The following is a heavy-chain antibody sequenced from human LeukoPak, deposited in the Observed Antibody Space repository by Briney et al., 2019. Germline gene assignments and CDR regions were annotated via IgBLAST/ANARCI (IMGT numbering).Heavy chain of an antibody. Sequence: GGSLRLSCAASGFTFSNYAMNWVRQAPGKGLEWVSTITSGENTYYADSVKGRFTISRDNSKNTLYLQMNGLRAEDTAVYYCAKRLSSSSTWYYFDYWGQGTLVTVSP. J-gene: IGHJ4*02. CDR3: AKRLSSSSTWYYFDY. V-gene: IGHV3-23*01. CDR2: ITSGENT. CDR1: GFTFSNYA. D-gene: IGHD6-13*01.